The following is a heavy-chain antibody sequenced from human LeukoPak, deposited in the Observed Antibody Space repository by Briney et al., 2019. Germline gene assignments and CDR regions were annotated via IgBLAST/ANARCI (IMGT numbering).Heavy chain of an antibody. V-gene: IGHV3-48*02. Sequence: PGGSLRLSCVASGFTFSSYGMNWVRQAPGKGLEWISYISSRSSTIYYADSVKGRFTISRDNAKNSLYLQVNSLRDEDTAVYYCARGCSGGSCFGDFDYWGQGTLGTVSS. D-gene: IGHD2-15*01. CDR3: ARGCSGGSCFGDFDY. CDR2: ISSRSSTI. CDR1: GFTFSSYG. J-gene: IGHJ4*02.